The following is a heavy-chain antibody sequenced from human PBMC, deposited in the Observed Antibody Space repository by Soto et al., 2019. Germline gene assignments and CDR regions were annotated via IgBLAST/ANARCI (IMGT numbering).Heavy chain of an antibody. CDR3: AREFWSGYRYYFDY. CDR2: TYYRSKWYN. J-gene: IGHJ4*02. CDR1: GDNVSITSAA. D-gene: IGHD3-3*01. V-gene: IGHV6-1*01. Sequence: PWPTLSLSFAISGDNVSITSAAWNWIRQSPSRGLEWLGRTYYRSKWYNDYAVSVKSRITINPDTSKNQFSLQLNSVTPEDTAVYYCAREFWSGYRYYFDYWGQGTLVTVSS.